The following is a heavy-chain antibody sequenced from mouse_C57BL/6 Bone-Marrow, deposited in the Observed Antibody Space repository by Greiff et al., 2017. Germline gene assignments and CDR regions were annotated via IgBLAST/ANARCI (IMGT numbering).Heavy chain of an antibody. CDR2: IHPNSGST. J-gene: IGHJ3*01. CDR1: GYTFTSYW. Sequence: QVQLQQPGAELVKPGASVKLSCKASGYTFTSYWMHWVKQRPGQGLEWIGMIHPNSGSTNYNEKFKSKATLTVDKSSSTAYMQLSSLPSEDSAVYYCARGGYYYGSSWFAYWGQGTLVTVSA. V-gene: IGHV1-64*01. CDR3: ARGGYYYGSSWFAY. D-gene: IGHD1-1*01.